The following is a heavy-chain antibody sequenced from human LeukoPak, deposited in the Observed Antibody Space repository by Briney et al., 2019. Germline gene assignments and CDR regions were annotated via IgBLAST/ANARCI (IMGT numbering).Heavy chain of an antibody. CDR1: GYTFTSYG. J-gene: IGHJ3*02. D-gene: IGHD6-13*01. CDR2: ISAYNGNT. CDR3: ARSGSWYEADAFDI. V-gene: IGHV1-18*01. Sequence: ASVKVSCKASGYTFTSYGISRVRQAPGQGLEWMGWISAYNGNTNYAQKLQGRVTMTTDTSTSTAYMELRSLRSDDTAVYYCARSGSWYEADAFDIWGQGTMVTVSS.